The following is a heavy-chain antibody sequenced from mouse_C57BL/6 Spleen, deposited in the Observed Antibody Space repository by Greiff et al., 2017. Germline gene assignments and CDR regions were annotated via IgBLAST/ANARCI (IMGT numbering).Heavy chain of an antibody. CDR1: GFTFSSYG. CDR2: ISSGGSYT. J-gene: IGHJ1*03. CDR3: ARQGYYYGSSSDWYFDV. Sequence: DVMLVESGGDLVKPGGSLKLSCAASGFTFSSYGMSWVRQTPDKRLEWVATISSGGSYTYYPDSVKGRFTISRDNAKNTLYLQMSSLKSEDTAMYYCARQGYYYGSSSDWYFDVWGTGTTVTVSS. D-gene: IGHD1-1*01. V-gene: IGHV5-6*02.